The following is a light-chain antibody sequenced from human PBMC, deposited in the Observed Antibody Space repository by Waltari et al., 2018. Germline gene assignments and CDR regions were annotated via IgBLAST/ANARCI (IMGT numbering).Light chain of an antibody. CDR2: GIS. V-gene: IGKV2D-29*01. CDR3: MQSLQRPYT. J-gene: IGKJ2*01. Sequence: DIWLTQTPLSLSVTPGQAASISCKSSQSLLQTDEKTYLYWYLQKPGQPPQLLIYGISSRFSGVPDRFSGSGSGTDFTLKISRVEAEDVGIYYYMQSLQRPYTFGQGTKLEIK. CDR1: QSLLQTDEKTY.